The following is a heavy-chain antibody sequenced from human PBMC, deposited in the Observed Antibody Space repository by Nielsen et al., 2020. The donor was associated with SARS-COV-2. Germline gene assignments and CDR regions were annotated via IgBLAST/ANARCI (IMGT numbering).Heavy chain of an antibody. J-gene: IGHJ4*02. D-gene: IGHD1-26*01. V-gene: IGHV1-69*05. CDR2: IIPIFGTA. Sequence: SVKVSCKASGGTFSSYAISWVRQAPGQGLEWMGGIIPIFGTANYAQKFQGRVTITRDTSASTAYMELSSLRSEDTAVYYCARQSGSYLHYFDYWGQGTLVTVSS. CDR3: ARQSGSYLHYFDY. CDR1: GGTFSSYA.